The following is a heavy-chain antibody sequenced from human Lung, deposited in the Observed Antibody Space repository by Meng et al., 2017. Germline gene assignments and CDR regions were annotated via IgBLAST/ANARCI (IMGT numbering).Heavy chain of an antibody. CDR2: IKEDGSKK. D-gene: IGHD5-12*01. J-gene: IGHJ4*02. CDR3: VPQLGYSDYASRDS. CDR1: GFTFSGYW. V-gene: IGHV3-7*01. Sequence: GESLKISCAASGFTFSGYWMSWVRPAPGKGLEWVANIKEDGSKKDYVDSVKGRFTIARDNGKHSLYLQVNSLSADDTAVYYCVPQLGYSDYASRDSWGQGKLVTVSS.